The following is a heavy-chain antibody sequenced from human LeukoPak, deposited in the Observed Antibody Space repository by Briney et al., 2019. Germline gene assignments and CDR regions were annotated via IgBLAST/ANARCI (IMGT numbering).Heavy chain of an antibody. V-gene: IGHV3-66*01. CDR3: STDSSEAGHS. Sequence: GGSLRLSCAASGFTVTNNYMTWVRQAPGKGLEWVSTIYSGDSTNSADSVKGRITISRDNSKNTLYLQMNNLRAEDTPVYYCSTDSSEAGHSWGQGTLVTVPS. D-gene: IGHD3-22*01. CDR2: IYSGDST. CDR1: GFTVTNNY. J-gene: IGHJ4*02.